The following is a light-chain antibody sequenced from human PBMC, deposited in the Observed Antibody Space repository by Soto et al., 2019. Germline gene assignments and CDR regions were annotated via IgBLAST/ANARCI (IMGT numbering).Light chain of an antibody. V-gene: IGKV1-39*01. CDR1: QSISSY. J-gene: IGKJ1*01. CDR3: QQRYSTPPT. Sequence: DIQMTQSPSSLSASVGDRVTITCRASQSISSYLHWYQQKPGKAPKLLIYAASSLQSVVPSRFSGSGSGTDFTLTISRLPTEDFATYYCQQRYSTPPTFGQGTKVEIK. CDR2: AAS.